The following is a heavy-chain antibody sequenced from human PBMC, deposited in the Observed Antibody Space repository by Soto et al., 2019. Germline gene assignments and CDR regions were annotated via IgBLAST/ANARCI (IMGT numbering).Heavy chain of an antibody. Sequence: AASVKVSCKASGVTFSRQDMRWVRQAPGQGLEWMGWISAYNGNTNYAQKLQGRVTMTTDTSTSTAYMELRSLRSDGTAVYYCARDTGGSSGDDFDYWGQGTLVTVSS. CDR3: ARDTGGSSGDDFDY. CDR2: ISAYNGNT. D-gene: IGHD6-19*01. CDR1: GVTFSRQD. V-gene: IGHV1-18*01. J-gene: IGHJ4*02.